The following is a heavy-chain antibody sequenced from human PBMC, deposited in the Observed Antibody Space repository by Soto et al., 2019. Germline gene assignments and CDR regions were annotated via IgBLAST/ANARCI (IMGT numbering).Heavy chain of an antibody. CDR2: MNPNSGNT. CDR1: GYTFTSYD. CDR3: ATSYGDYSHGEFYYYYMDV. Sequence: ASVKVSCKASGYTFTSYDINWVRQATGQGLEWMGWMNPNSGNTGYAQKFQGRVTMTRNTSISTAYMELSSLRSEDTAVYYCATSYGDYSHGEFYYYYMDVWGKGTTVTVSS. D-gene: IGHD4-17*01. J-gene: IGHJ6*03. V-gene: IGHV1-8*01.